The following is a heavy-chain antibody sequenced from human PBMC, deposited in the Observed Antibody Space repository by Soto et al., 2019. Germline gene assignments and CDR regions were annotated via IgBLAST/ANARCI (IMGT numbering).Heavy chain of an antibody. CDR3: ARESRYCSGGSCYFLPGIDY. D-gene: IGHD2-15*01. CDR2: IIPIFGTA. V-gene: IGHV1-69*12. J-gene: IGHJ4*02. CDR1: GGTFSSYA. Sequence: QVQLVQSGAEVKKPGSSVKVSCKASGGTFSSYAISWVRQAPGQGREWMGGIIPIFGTANYAQKFQGRVTITADESKRTAYMELSSLRSEDTAVYYCARESRYCSGGSCYFLPGIDYWGQGTLVTVSS.